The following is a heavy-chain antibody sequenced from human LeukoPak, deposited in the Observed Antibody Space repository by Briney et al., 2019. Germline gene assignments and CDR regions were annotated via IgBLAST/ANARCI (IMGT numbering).Heavy chain of an antibody. Sequence: SETLSLTCAVYGGSFRGYYWSWTRRPPGKGLEWIGEINHSGSTNYNPSLKSRVTVSVDTSKNQFSLKLSSVTAADTAVYYCARGPNWTGMDVWGQGTTVTVSS. V-gene: IGHV4-34*01. J-gene: IGHJ6*02. CDR2: INHSGST. CDR3: ARGPNWTGMDV. D-gene: IGHD1-20*01. CDR1: GGSFRGYY.